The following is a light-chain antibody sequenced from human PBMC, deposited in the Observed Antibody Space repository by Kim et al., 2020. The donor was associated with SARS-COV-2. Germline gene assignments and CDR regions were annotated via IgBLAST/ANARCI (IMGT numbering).Light chain of an antibody. CDR3: QRYDSLSTLT. CDR1: QDISNY. J-gene: IGKJ4*01. V-gene: IGKV1-33*01. CDR2: DAS. Sequence: DIQMTQSPSSLSASIGDRVTITCQASQDISNYLNWYQQKPGKAPKLLIYDASNLETGVPSRFSGSGSGTDFTFTVSSLQPEDIATYYCQRYDSLSTLTFGGGTKVDIK.